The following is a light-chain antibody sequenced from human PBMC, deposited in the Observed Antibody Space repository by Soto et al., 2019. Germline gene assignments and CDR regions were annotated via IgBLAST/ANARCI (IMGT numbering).Light chain of an antibody. CDR3: SVWDDSLNGVV. J-gene: IGLJ3*02. V-gene: IGLV1-44*01. CDR2: LND. Sequence: QSVLTQPPSASGTPGQRVTISCSGSSSNIGINTVNWYQQFPGTAPKVLIYLNDQRPSGVPDRFSGSKSGTSASLALSGLQSEDEADYYCSVWDDSLNGVVFGGGTKLTVL. CDR1: SSNIGINT.